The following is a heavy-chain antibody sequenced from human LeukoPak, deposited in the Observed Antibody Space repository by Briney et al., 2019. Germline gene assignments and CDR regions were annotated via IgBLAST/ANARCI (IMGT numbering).Heavy chain of an antibody. J-gene: IGHJ4*02. CDR2: IKRDGSEK. CDR3: AREGRELAYCSGSTCYSSGPIDS. V-gene: IGHV3-7*01. D-gene: IGHD2-2*02. Sequence: GGSLRLSWAASGFTFSSFWMTWVRQAPGKGLEWVATIKRDGSEKYYVDSVEGRFTISRDNAKNSLYLQMNSLRAEETAVYYCAREGRELAYCSGSTCYSSGPIDSWGQGTLVTVSS. CDR1: GFTFSSFW.